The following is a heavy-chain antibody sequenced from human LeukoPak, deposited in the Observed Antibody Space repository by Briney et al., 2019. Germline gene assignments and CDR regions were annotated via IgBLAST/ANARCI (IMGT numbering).Heavy chain of an antibody. CDR1: GGSFSGYY. V-gene: IGHV4-34*01. CDR2: INNSGST. J-gene: IGHJ6*03. Sequence: SETLSLTCVVSGGSFSGYYWSWIRQPPGKGLEWIGEINNSGSTNYNPSLKSRVTISVDTSKNQFSLKLSSVTAADTAVYYCARSPHYATYYYYYYMDVWGKGTTVTVSS. D-gene: IGHD4-17*01. CDR3: ARSPHYATYYYYYYMDV.